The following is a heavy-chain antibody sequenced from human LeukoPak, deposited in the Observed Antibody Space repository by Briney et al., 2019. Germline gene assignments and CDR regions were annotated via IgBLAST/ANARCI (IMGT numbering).Heavy chain of an antibody. CDR1: GGSISSGGYY. V-gene: IGHV4-31*03. CDR2: IYYSGST. Sequence: PSETLSLTCTGSGGSISSGGYYWSGIRQHPGKGLEWIGYIYYSGSTYYKPPLQRRVTISVDTSKNQFSLKLSSVTAADTALYYWASDRMGRGTGIDGYNNRGQGTLVTVSS. J-gene: IGHJ4*02. CDR3: ASDRMGRGTGIDGYNN. D-gene: IGHD5-24*01.